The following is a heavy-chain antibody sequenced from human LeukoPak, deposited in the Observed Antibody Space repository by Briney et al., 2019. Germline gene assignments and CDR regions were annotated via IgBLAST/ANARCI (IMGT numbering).Heavy chain of an antibody. V-gene: IGHV3-30-3*01. CDR1: GFTFSSYW. CDR3: ARDSTDIVVVPAAMPEL. Sequence: GGSLRLSCAASGFTFSSYWMHWVRQAPGKGLEWVAVISYDGSNKYYADSVKGRFTISRDNSKNTLYLQMNSLRAEDTAVYYCARDSTDIVVVPAAMPELWGQGTLVTVSS. D-gene: IGHD2-2*01. J-gene: IGHJ4*02. CDR2: ISYDGSNK.